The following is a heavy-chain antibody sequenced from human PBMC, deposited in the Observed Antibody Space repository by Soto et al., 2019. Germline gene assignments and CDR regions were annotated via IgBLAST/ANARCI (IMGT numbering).Heavy chain of an antibody. V-gene: IGHV4-59*02. CDR3: ARDRDRNSSGLPSFDT. Sequence: SETLSLTCSVSGGSVSNYYWSWVRQPPGKRLEWIGYIYYTATHDYNPSLRGRATISVDTSKDQFSLKLTSVTAADTADYYCARDRDRNSSGLPSFDTWGQGILVTVSS. J-gene: IGHJ5*02. D-gene: IGHD3-22*01. CDR2: IYYTATH. CDR1: GGSVSNYY.